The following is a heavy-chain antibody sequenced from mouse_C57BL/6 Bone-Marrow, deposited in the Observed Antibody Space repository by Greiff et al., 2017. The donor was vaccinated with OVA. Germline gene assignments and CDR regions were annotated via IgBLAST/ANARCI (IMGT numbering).Heavy chain of an antibody. CDR3: ARKGYYGSSPWFAY. V-gene: IGHV2-2*01. CDR1: GFSLTSYG. D-gene: IGHD1-1*01. J-gene: IGHJ3*01. Sequence: QVQLQQPGPGLVQPSQSLSITCTVSGFSLTSYGVHWVRQSPGKGLEWLGVIWSGGSTDYNAAFISSLSISKDNSKSQVFFKMKSLQADDTAIYYGARKGYYGSSPWFAYWGQGTLVTVSA. CDR2: IWSGGST.